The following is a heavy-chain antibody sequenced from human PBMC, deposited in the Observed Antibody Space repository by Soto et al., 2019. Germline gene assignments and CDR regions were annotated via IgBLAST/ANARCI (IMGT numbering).Heavy chain of an antibody. Sequence: QVPLVQSGAEVKKPGSSVKVSCKASGGTFSSYAISWVRQAPGQGLEWMGGIIPIFGTANYAQKFQGRVTITADETTSTAYMELRSLRSEDTAVYYCARGSPISITVIPLYYYYGMDVWGQGTTVTVSS. CDR2: IIPIFGTA. CDR3: ARGSPISITVIPLYYYYGMDV. V-gene: IGHV1-69*01. J-gene: IGHJ6*02. D-gene: IGHD4-17*01. CDR1: GGTFSSYA.